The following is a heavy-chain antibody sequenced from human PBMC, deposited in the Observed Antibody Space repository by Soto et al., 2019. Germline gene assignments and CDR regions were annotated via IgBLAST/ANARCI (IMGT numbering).Heavy chain of an antibody. V-gene: IGHV3-15*07. J-gene: IGHJ4*01. Sequence: GGSLRLSCAASGFTFSNAWINWVRQAPGKGLEWVGRIKSKTDGGTTDYAEPVKGRFAISRDDSNNMVYLQMNSLKIEDTAFYYCTTDSYSTIIIVRFDYWGHGTLVTVSS. D-gene: IGHD3-22*01. CDR1: GFTFSNAW. CDR2: IKSKTDGGTT. CDR3: TTDSYSTIIIVRFDY.